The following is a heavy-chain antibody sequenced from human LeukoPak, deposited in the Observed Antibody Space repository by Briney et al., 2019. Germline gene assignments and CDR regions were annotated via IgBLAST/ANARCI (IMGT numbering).Heavy chain of an antibody. CDR1: GSTFTGYY. V-gene: IGHV1-2*02. Sequence: SVKVSCTASGSTFTGYYMYLVRQAPGQGLGWMGWFNPNSGGTNYAQTVQGRVTMTRATYISTANMDLSRLRAGDTAVSYCAGVRRSGYGTHFFDLGGRGTRDSV. CDR2: FNPNSGGT. CDR3: AGVRRSGYGTHFFDL. J-gene: IGHJ4*02. D-gene: IGHD6-19*01.